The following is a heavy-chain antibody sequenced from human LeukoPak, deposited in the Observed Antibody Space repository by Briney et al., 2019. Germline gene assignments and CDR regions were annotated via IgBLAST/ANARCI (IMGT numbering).Heavy chain of an antibody. CDR3: AKVSASSWLGAFDI. J-gene: IGHJ3*02. CDR2: ISGDGGST. Sequence: GGPLRFSCAASGCTFDDYALHWVRQAPGKGLEWVSLISGDGGSTYYADSVKGRFTISRDNSKNSLYLQMNSLRTEDTALYYCAKVSASSWLGAFDIWGQGTMVTVSS. CDR1: GCTFDDYA. V-gene: IGHV3-43*02. D-gene: IGHD6-13*01.